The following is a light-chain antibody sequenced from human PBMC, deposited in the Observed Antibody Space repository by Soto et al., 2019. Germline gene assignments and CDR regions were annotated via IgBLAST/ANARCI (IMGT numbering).Light chain of an antibody. V-gene: IGLV4-69*01. Sequence: QPVLTQSPSASASLGASVKLTCTLSSGHSSYAIAWHQQQPEKGPRYLMKLNSDGSHSKGDGIPDRFSGSSSGAERYLTISSLQSEDEADDYCPTWGSYVILGGGTQRTVL. J-gene: IGLJ2*01. CDR2: LNSDGSH. CDR3: PTWGSYVI. CDR1: SGHSSYA.